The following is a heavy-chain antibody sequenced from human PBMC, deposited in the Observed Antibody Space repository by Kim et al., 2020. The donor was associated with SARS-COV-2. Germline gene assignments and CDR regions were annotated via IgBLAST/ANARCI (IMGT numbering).Heavy chain of an antibody. J-gene: IGHJ5*02. CDR3: ARGIRGQCSSTSCQTRGFDP. CDR1: GGSFSGYY. Sequence: SETLSLTCAVYGGSFSGYYWSWIRQPPGKGLEWIGEINHSGSTNHNPSLKSRVTTSVDTSKNQLSLKLSSGAAADTAAYYCARGIRGQCSSTSCQTRGFDPWGQGTLVTVSS. CDR2: INHSGST. D-gene: IGHD2-2*01. V-gene: IGHV4-34*01.